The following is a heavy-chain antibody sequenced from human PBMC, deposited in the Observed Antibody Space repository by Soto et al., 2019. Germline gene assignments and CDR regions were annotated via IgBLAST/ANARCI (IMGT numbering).Heavy chain of an antibody. J-gene: IGHJ6*02. CDR1: GYTFTSYD. CDR3: ARDPPYDILTGSYYYYGMDV. CDR2: MNPNSGNT. D-gene: IGHD3-9*01. Sequence: QVQLVQSGAEVKKPGASVKVSCKASGYTFTSYDINWVRQATGQGLEWMGWMNPNSGNTGYAQKSQGRVTMTRNTSIGTAYMELSSLRSEDTAVYYCARDPPYDILTGSYYYYGMDVWGQGTTVTVSS. V-gene: IGHV1-8*01.